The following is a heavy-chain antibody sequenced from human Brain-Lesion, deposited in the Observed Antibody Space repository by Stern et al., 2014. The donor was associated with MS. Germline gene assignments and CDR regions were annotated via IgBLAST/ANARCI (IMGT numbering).Heavy chain of an antibody. D-gene: IGHD2-15*01. J-gene: IGHJ5*02. V-gene: IGHV4-39*01. CDR3: AGEEDIRYCSGGSCTGNWFDP. Sequence: VQLLESGPGLVKPSETLSLTCTVAGGSVSSTSYAWAWIRPPPGKGLEWIGTIYYSGNTYYSPSLKSRLTISLDTSKNPFSLHMRSVTAADTAVYYCAGEEDIRYCSGGSCTGNWFDPWGQGTLVTVSS. CDR2: IYYSGNT. CDR1: GGSVSSTSYA.